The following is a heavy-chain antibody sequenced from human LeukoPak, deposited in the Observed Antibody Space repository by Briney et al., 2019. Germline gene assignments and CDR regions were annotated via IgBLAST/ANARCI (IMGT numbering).Heavy chain of an antibody. V-gene: IGHV4-61*02. D-gene: IGHD2-2*01. CDR2: IYTSGST. Sequence: SETLSLTCTVSGGSISSGSYYWSWIRQPAGKGLEWIGRIYTSGSTNYNPSLKSRVTISVDTSKNQFSLKLSSVTAADTAVYYCARQDIVVVPTARKYNWFDPWGQGTLVTVSS. J-gene: IGHJ5*02. CDR1: GGSISSGSYY. CDR3: ARQDIVVVPTARKYNWFDP.